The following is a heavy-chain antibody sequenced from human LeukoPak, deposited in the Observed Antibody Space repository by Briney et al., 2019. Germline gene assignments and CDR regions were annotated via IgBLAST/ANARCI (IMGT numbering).Heavy chain of an antibody. CDR2: IYYSGST. Sequence: ASETLSLTCTVSGGSISSYYWSWIRQPPGKGLEWIGYIYYSGSTNYNPSLKSRATISVDTSKNQFSLKLSSVTAADTAVYYCASYGSGSYYMGFDYWGQGTLVTVSS. J-gene: IGHJ4*02. V-gene: IGHV4-59*01. CDR1: GGSISSYY. D-gene: IGHD3-10*01. CDR3: ASYGSGSYYMGFDY.